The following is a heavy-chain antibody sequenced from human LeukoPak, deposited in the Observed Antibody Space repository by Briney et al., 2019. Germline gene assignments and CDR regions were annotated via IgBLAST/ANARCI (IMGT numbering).Heavy chain of an antibody. CDR3: AREEATSGGDCYDY. CDR2: ISRSGDAI. J-gene: IGHJ4*02. D-gene: IGHD2-8*02. Sequence: GGSLRLSCAASGFTFDSYEFNWVRQAPGKGLEWLSYISRSGDAIYYAPSVRGRFTMSRDNAKSSLFLQMNSLRAEDTAVYYCAREEATSGGDCYDYWGQGTLDTVSS. CDR1: GFTFDSYE. V-gene: IGHV3-48*03.